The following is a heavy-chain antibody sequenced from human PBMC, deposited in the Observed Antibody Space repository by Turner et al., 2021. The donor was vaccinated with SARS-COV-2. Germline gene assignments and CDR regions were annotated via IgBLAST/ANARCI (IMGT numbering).Heavy chain of an antibody. CDR3: AILEYYDILTGVDYGMDV. CDR2: INPNSGGT. Sequence: QVALVSAGAEVKQPGASVKVPCKAFGLHFTGYYMHWVRQAPGQGLEWMGWINPNSGGTNYAQKFQGRVTMTRDASISTAYMELSRLRSDDTAVYYCAILEYYDILTGVDYGMDVWGQGTTVTVSS. D-gene: IGHD3-9*01. V-gene: IGHV1-2*02. J-gene: IGHJ6*02. CDR1: GLHFTGYY.